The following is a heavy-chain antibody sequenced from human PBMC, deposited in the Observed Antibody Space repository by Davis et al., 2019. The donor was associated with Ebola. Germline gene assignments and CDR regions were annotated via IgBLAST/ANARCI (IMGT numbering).Heavy chain of an antibody. CDR2: IIPIFGTA. V-gene: IGHV1-69*05. Sequence: SVKVSCKASGGTFSSYAISWVRQAPGQGLEWMGGIIPIFGTANYAQKLQGRVTMTTDTSTSTAYMELRSLRSDDTAVYYCARTTYYYDSSGYFNWGQGTLVTVSS. CDR1: GGTFSSYA. J-gene: IGHJ4*02. CDR3: ARTTYYYDSSGYFN. D-gene: IGHD3-22*01.